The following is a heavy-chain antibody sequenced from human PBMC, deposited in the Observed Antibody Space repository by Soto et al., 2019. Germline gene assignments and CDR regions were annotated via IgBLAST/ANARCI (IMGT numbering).Heavy chain of an antibody. D-gene: IGHD1-1*01. Sequence: QVQLVQSGAEVKKPGASVKVSCKASGYSFSKYDINWVRQVAGQGLEWLGRMNPNTGNTRYAQKIQGRLTMTRNTSISIAYMELSSLISDDTAVYYCARDGGGATPTGLDPWGQGTLVIVSS. CDR1: GYSFSKYD. CDR3: ARDGGGATPTGLDP. V-gene: IGHV1-8*01. J-gene: IGHJ5*02. CDR2: MNPNTGNT.